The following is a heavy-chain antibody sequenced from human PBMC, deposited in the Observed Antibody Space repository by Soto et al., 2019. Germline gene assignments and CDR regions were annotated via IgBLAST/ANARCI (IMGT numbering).Heavy chain of an antibody. V-gene: IGHV1-69*06. CDR2: IIPIFGTA. D-gene: IGHD6-13*01. CDR3: ARDGTRIAAAADYYYYGMDV. Sequence: QVQLVQSGAEVKKPGSSVNVSCKASGGTFSSYAISWVRQAPGQGLEWMGGIIPIFGTANYAQKFQGRVTITADKSTSTAYMELSSLRSEDTAVYYCARDGTRIAAAADYYYYGMDVWGQGTTVTVSS. CDR1: GGTFSSYA. J-gene: IGHJ6*02.